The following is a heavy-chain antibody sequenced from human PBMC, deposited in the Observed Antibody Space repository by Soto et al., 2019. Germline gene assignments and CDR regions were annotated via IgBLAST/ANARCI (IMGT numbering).Heavy chain of an antibody. CDR1: GYTFTSYG. CDR2: ISAYNGNT. D-gene: IGHD3-10*01. Sequence: QVQLVQSGAEVKKPGASVKVSCKASGYTFTSYGISWVRQAPGQGLEWMGWISAYNGNTNYAQKLQGRVTMTTDTPRSTAYMELRGLRSDDTAVYYCAGDALWFGVGVGYGMDVWGQGTTVTVSS. J-gene: IGHJ6*02. V-gene: IGHV1-18*01. CDR3: AGDALWFGVGVGYGMDV.